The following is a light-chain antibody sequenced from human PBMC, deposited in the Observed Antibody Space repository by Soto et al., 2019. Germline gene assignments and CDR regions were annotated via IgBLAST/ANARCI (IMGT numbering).Light chain of an antibody. CDR3: SSYTTSSTVV. V-gene: IGLV2-14*01. Sequence: QSALTQPASVSGSPGLSITISCTGTSSDVGGYNYVSWYQQHPGKAPKLMIYEVSNRPSGVSNRFSGSKSGNTASLTISGLQAEDEADYYCSSYTTSSTVVFGPGTKVTVL. CDR1: SSDVGGYNY. J-gene: IGLJ1*01. CDR2: EVS.